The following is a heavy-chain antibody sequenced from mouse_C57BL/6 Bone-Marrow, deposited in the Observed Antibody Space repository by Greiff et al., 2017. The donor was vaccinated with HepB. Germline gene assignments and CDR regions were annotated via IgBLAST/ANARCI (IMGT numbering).Heavy chain of an antibody. CDR3: TRRDLLWDY. CDR2: IDPETGGT. D-gene: IGHD2-1*01. V-gene: IGHV1-15*01. CDR1: GYIFTDYE. J-gene: IGHJ2*01. Sequence: VQLQQSGAELVRPGASVTLSCKASGYIFTDYEMHWVKQTPVHGLEWIGAIDPETGGTAYNQKFKGKAILTADKSSSTAYMELRSLTSEDSAVYYCTRRDLLWDYWGQGTTLTVSS.